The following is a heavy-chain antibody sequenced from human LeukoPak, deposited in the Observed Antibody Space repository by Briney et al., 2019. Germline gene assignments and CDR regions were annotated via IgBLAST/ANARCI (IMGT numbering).Heavy chain of an antibody. CDR1: GGSISSYY. CDR2: IYYSGST. J-gene: IGHJ4*02. V-gene: IGHV4-59*01. Sequence: SETLSLTCTVSGGSISSYYWSWIRQPPGKGLEWIGYIYYSGSTNYNPSLKSRATISADTSKNQFSLQLSSVTAADTAVYYCVRDRELNYWGQGILVTVSS. CDR3: VRDRELNY. D-gene: IGHD1-7*01.